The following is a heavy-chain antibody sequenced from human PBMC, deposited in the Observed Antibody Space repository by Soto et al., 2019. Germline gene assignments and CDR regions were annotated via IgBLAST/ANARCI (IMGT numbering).Heavy chain of an antibody. Sequence: PGESLKSSCNGSGYIFTSYWIGWVRQMPRKGLEWMGIIYPGDSDTRYSPSFQGQVTISADKSISTAYLQWSSLKASATAMYYCASRGYSSSFDYWGQGTLVTVSS. J-gene: IGHJ4*02. CDR1: GYIFTSYW. D-gene: IGHD6-6*01. CDR2: IYPGDSDT. CDR3: ASRGYSSSFDY. V-gene: IGHV5-51*01.